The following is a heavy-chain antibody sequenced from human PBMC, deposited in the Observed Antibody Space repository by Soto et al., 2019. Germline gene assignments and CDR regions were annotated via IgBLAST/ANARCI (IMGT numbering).Heavy chain of an antibody. CDR2: IYHSGST. J-gene: IGHJ5*02. CDR3: ARVRHSYGNWSDP. D-gene: IGHD3-10*01. CDR1: GGSISSGGYS. V-gene: IGHV4-30-2*01. Sequence: SETLSLTCAVSGGSISSGGYSWSWIRQPPGKGLEWIGYIYHSGSTYYNPSLKSRVTISVDRSKNQFSLKLSSVTAADTAVYYCARVRHSYGNWSDPWGQGTLVTVSS.